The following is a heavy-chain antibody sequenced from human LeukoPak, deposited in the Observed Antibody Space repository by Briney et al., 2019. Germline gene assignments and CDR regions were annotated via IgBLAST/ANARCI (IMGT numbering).Heavy chain of an antibody. D-gene: IGHD3-10*01. V-gene: IGHV4-34*01. CDR3: ARGRRLLWFGETSSWFDH. Sequence: SETLSLTCAVYGGSFSGYYWSWIRQPPGKGLEWIGEINHSGSTNYNPSLKSRVTISVDTSKNQFSLKLSSVTAVDTDVYYCARGRRLLWFGETSSWFDHWRQGTLATVSS. J-gene: IGHJ5*02. CDR2: INHSGST. CDR1: GGSFSGYY.